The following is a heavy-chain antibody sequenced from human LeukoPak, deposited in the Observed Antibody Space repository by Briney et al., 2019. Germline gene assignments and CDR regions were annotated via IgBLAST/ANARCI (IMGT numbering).Heavy chain of an antibody. CDR2: IIPIFGTA. J-gene: IGHJ4*02. CDR1: GGTFSSYA. Sequence: ASVKVSCKASGGTFSSYAISWVRQAPGQGLEWMGGIIPIFGTANYAQKFQGRVTITADKSTSTAYMELSSLRSEDTAVYYCARRLVGTPDYSDYWGQGTLVTVSS. D-gene: IGHD4-23*01. CDR3: ARRLVGTPDYSDY. V-gene: IGHV1-69*06.